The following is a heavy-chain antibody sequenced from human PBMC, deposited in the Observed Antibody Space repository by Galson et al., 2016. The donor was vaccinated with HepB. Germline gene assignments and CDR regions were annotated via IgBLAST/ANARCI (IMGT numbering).Heavy chain of an antibody. J-gene: IGHJ4*02. Sequence: SVKVSCKASGYTFTNYNINWVRQAPGQGLEWMGLVYASGAGTDYAQKFRGRVTMTRDTSTSTAYMELSSLTSDGTAVYYCARGGYNTYNYNYWGQGTLVTVSS. CDR1: GYTFTNYN. V-gene: IGHV1-46*01. CDR3: ARGGYNTYNYNY. CDR2: VYASGAGT. D-gene: IGHD5-24*01.